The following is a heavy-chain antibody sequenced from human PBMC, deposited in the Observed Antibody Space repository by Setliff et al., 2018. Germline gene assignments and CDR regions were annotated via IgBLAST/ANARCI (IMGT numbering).Heavy chain of an antibody. CDR3: TTGLRHGVPYFDL. V-gene: IGHV1-69-2*01. J-gene: IGHJ4*02. Sequence: ASVKVSCKASGYTFTDYYMHWVQQAPGKGLEWMGRVDPEDGHTKYAEKFQGGITISADMSLDIAHMELGSLTSEDTAVYYCTTGLRHGVPYFDLWGQGTLVTVSS. D-gene: IGHD3-10*01. CDR2: VDPEDGHT. CDR1: GYTFTDYY.